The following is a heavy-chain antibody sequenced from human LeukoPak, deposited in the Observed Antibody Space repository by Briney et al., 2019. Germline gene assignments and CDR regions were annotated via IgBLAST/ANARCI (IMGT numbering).Heavy chain of an antibody. CDR3: ARGATDYYDSSGFLNWLDP. Sequence: PGRSLRLSCAASGFTFSGYAMHWVRQAPGKGLEWVAVISYDGSNKYYADSVKGRFTISRDNSKNTLYLQMNSLRAEDTAVYYCARGATDYYDSSGFLNWLDPWGQGTLVTVSS. J-gene: IGHJ5*02. CDR2: ISYDGSNK. CDR1: GFTFSGYA. V-gene: IGHV3-30*04. D-gene: IGHD3-22*01.